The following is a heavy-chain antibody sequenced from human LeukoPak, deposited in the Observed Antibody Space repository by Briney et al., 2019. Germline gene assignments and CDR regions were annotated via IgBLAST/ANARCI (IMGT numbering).Heavy chain of an antibody. J-gene: IGHJ4*02. CDR3: ARCPLLWFGELSNYFDY. V-gene: IGHV1-18*01. Sequence: GASVKVSCKASGYTFTSYGISWVRQAPGQGLEWMGWISAYNGNTNYAQKLQGRVTMTTDTSTSTAYMELRSLRSDDTAVYYCARCPLLWFGELSNYFDYWGQGTLVTVSS. D-gene: IGHD3-10*01. CDR2: ISAYNGNT. CDR1: GYTFTSYG.